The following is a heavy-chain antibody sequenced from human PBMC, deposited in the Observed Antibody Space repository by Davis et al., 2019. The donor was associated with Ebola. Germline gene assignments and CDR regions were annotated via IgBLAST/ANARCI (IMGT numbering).Heavy chain of an antibody. D-gene: IGHD1-26*01. Sequence: GESLKISCAASGFTFSSYWMSWVRQAPGKGLEWVANIKQDESVKYYVDSVKGRFTISRANAKNSLYLQMNSLRAEDTAVYYCARTPSGGPADAFDIWGQGTMVTVSS. J-gene: IGHJ3*02. V-gene: IGHV3-7*01. CDR3: ARTPSGGPADAFDI. CDR1: GFTFSSYW. CDR2: IKQDESVK.